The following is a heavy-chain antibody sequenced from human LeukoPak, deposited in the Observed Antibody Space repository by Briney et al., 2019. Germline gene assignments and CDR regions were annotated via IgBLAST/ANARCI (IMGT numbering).Heavy chain of an antibody. V-gene: IGHV4-59*08. J-gene: IGHJ4*02. Sequence: NPSETLSLTCTVSGGSISSYYWSWIRQPPGKGLEWIGYIYYSGSTNYNPSLKSRVTISVDTSKNQFSLKLSSVTAADTAVYYCASSGSGYYYVFDYWGQGTLVTVSS. D-gene: IGHD3-22*01. CDR2: IYYSGST. CDR1: GGSISSYY. CDR3: ASSGSGYYYVFDY.